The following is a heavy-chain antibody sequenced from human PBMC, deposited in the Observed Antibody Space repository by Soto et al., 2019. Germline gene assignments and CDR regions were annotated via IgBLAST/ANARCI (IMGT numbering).Heavy chain of an antibody. CDR3: AVPGDGDFDY. V-gene: IGHV4-4*02. J-gene: IGHJ4*02. CDR2: VYHSGTT. Sequence: QVQLQESGPGLVEPSGTLSLTCAVSGASIATNNWWSWVRQPPGKGLEWIGEVYHSGTTNCNPSLKSRVTISIDNSETQFSLRLTSMTAADTAVYYCAVPGDGDFDYWSQGTLVTVSS. CDR1: GASIATNNW.